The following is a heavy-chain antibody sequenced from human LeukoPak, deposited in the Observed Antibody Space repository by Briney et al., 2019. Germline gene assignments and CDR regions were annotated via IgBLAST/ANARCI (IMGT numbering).Heavy chain of an antibody. CDR2: IYTGGST. Sequence: GGSLRLSCAASGFTVSSSFMSWVRQAPGKGLEWVLFIYTGGSTYYADSVKGRFTISRDDSKNIVFLQMNSLRAEDTAVYFCSRDPAMTSGYGMDVWGQGTTVTVSS. CDR1: GFTVSSSF. D-gene: IGHD4-11*01. V-gene: IGHV3-66*01. J-gene: IGHJ6*02. CDR3: SRDPAMTSGYGMDV.